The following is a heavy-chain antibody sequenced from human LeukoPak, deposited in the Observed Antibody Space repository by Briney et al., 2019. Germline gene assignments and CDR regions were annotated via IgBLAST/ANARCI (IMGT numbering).Heavy chain of an antibody. D-gene: IGHD4-17*01. CDR2: ISGDGSST. CDR1: GFTFDDYA. V-gene: IGHV3-43*02. Sequence: PGGSLRLSCAASGFTFDDYAMHWVRQVPGKGLEWVSLISGDGSSTYYADSVKGRFTISRDNSINSLYLQMNSQRPEDTAFYYCVKDSGDTGFPDYWGQGTLVTVSS. CDR3: VKDSGDTGFPDY. J-gene: IGHJ4*02.